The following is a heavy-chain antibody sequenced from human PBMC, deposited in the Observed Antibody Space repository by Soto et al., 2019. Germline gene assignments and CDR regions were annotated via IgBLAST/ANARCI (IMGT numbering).Heavy chain of an antibody. CDR3: ATTVGDYYDSSGYYYFDY. J-gene: IGHJ4*02. CDR2: IYHSGST. CDR1: GGSISSSNW. V-gene: IGHV4-4*02. D-gene: IGHD3-22*01. Sequence: SETLSLTCAVSGGSISSSNWWSWVRQPPGKGLEWIGEIYHSGSTNYNPSLKSRVTISVDKSKNQFSLKLSSVTAADTAVYYCATTVGDYYDSSGYYYFDYWGQGTLVTSPQ.